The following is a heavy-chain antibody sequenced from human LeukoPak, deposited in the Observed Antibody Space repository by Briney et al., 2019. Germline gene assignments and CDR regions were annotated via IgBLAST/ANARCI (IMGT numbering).Heavy chain of an antibody. V-gene: IGHV3-7*01. D-gene: IGHD6-13*01. Sequence: GGSLRLSCAASGFTFSSYWMSWVRQAPGKGLEWVANIKQDGSEKYYVDSVKGRFTISRDNAKNSLYLQMNSLRAEDTDVYYCARGGAAADFDYWGQGTLVTVSS. J-gene: IGHJ4*02. CDR1: GFTFSSYW. CDR3: ARGGAAADFDY. CDR2: IKQDGSEK.